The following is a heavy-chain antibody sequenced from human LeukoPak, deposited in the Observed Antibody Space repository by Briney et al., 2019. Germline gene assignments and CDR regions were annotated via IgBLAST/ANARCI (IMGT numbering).Heavy chain of an antibody. V-gene: IGHV3-30*18. J-gene: IGHJ4*02. Sequence: GGSLRLSCAASGFAFSSSGMHWVRQAPGKGLEWVSVISYDGSNKFYADSVKGRFTISRDNSKNTLYLQMNSLRAEDTAVYYCAKEMGATNYFEYWGQGTLVTVSS. CDR2: ISYDGSNK. CDR3: AKEMGATNYFEY. D-gene: IGHD1-26*01. CDR1: GFAFSSSG.